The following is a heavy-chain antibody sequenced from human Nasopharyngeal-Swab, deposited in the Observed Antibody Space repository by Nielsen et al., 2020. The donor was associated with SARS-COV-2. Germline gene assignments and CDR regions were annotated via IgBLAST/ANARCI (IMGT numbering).Heavy chain of an antibody. V-gene: IGHV3-48*03. J-gene: IGHJ5*02. Sequence: GGSLRLSCAASGFTFSSYEMNWVRQAPGKGLEWVSYISSSGSTRYYADSVKGRFTISRDNAKNSLFLQMNSLRDEDTAVYYCAKDGAAAVGWFNWFDPWGQGTLVTVSS. CDR2: ISSSGSTR. CDR3: AKDGAAAVGWFNWFDP. CDR1: GFTFSSYE. D-gene: IGHD6-13*01.